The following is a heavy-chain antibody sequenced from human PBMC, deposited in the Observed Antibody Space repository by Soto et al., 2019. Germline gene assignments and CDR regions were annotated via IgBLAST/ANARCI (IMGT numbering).Heavy chain of an antibody. CDR2: ISSSSSYT. V-gene: IGHV3-21*06. Sequence: GGSLRLSCAASGFTFSSYSMNWVRQAPGKGLEWVSSISSSSSYTYYADSVKGRFTISRDNAKNTLYLQMNGLRAEDTALYHCARWFTGGNFDYFDFWGQGTQVTVSS. D-gene: IGHD2-21*02. CDR1: GFTFSSYS. J-gene: IGHJ4*02. CDR3: ARWFTGGNFDYFDF.